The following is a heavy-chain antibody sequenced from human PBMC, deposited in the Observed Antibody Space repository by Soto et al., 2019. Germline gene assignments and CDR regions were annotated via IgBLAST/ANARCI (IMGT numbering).Heavy chain of an antibody. CDR2: ISTDNGNT. V-gene: IGHV1-18*01. CDR1: GYSFTSYG. CDR3: ARDVSDTTLFFCYYGMDV. Sequence: QVHLVQSGAEVRKPGASVKVSCKASGYSFTSYGISWVRQAPGQGLEWMGWISTDNGNTNYAQNLQGRVSMTIDATTSTAYMELCSLGSDDTAVYYCARDVSDTTLFFCYYGMDVWGQGTTVTVSS. D-gene: IGHD1-1*01. J-gene: IGHJ6*02.